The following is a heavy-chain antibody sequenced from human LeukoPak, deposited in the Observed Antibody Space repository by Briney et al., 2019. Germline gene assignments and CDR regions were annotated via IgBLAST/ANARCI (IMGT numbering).Heavy chain of an antibody. D-gene: IGHD5-18*01. CDR1: GGSFSGYY. CDR3: ASGYSYFGY. Sequence: SETLSLTCAVYGGSFSGYYWSWIRRPPGKGLEWIGEINHSGSTNYNPSLKSRVTISVDTSKNQFSLKLSSVTAADTAVYYCASGYSYFGYWGQGTLVTVSS. J-gene: IGHJ4*02. V-gene: IGHV4-34*01. CDR2: INHSGST.